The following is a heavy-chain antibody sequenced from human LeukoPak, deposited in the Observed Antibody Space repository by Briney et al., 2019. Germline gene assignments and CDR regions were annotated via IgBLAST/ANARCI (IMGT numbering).Heavy chain of an antibody. V-gene: IGHV3-23*01. Sequence: GGSLRLSCEASGFTFSTFAMIWVRQPPGKGLEWVSSIFPSGGEIHYADSVRGRFTISRENSKITLSLQMNSLRAEDTAIYYCATYRQVLLPFESWGQGTLVTVSS. CDR2: IFPSGGEI. J-gene: IGHJ4*02. CDR3: ATYRQVLLPFES. CDR1: GFTFSTFA. D-gene: IGHD2-8*02.